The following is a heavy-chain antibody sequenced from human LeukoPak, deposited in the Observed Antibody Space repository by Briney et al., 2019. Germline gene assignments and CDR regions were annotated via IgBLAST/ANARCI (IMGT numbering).Heavy chain of an antibody. CDR2: IYYSGST. Sequence: SETLPLTCTVSGGSISSYYWSWIRQPPGKGLEWIGYIYYSGSTNYNPSLKSRVTISVDTSKNQFSLKLSSVTAADTAVYYCARARGNFDYWGQGTLVTVSS. CDR3: ARARGNFDY. J-gene: IGHJ4*02. V-gene: IGHV4-59*01. CDR1: GGSISSYY. D-gene: IGHD5-24*01.